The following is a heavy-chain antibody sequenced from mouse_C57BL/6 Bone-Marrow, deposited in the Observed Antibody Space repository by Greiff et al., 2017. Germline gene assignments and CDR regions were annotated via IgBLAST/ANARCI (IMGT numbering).Heavy chain of an antibody. D-gene: IGHD2-4*01. V-gene: IGHV1-42*01. Sequence: VQLQQSGPELVKPGASVKISCKASGYSFTGYYMNWVKQSPEKSLEWIGEINPSTGGTTYNQKFKAKATLTVDKYSSTAYMQLKSLTSEDSAVYYCARSKGYYDYYFDYWGQGTTLTVSS. CDR3: ARSKGYYDYYFDY. J-gene: IGHJ2*01. CDR2: INPSTGGT. CDR1: GYSFTGYY.